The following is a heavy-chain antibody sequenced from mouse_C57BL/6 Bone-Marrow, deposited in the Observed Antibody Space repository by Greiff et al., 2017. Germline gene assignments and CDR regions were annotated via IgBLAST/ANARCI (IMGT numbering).Heavy chain of an antibody. CDR1: GFTFSSYA. Sequence: DVKLQESGEGLVKPGGSLKLSCAASGFTFSSYAMSWVRQTPEKRLEWVAYISSGGDYIYYADTVKGRFTISRDNARNTLYLQMSSLKSEDTAMYYCTRGGGPYAMEYWGQGTSVTVSS. CDR3: TRGGGPYAMEY. V-gene: IGHV5-9-1*02. J-gene: IGHJ4*01. CDR2: ISSGGDYI.